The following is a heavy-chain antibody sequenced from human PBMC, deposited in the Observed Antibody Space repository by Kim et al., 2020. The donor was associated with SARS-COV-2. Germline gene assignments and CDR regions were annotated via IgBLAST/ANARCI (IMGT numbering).Heavy chain of an antibody. D-gene: IGHD1-26*01. CDR3: ARGLGGSYGAFDI. CDR1: GGSFSGYY. Sequence: SETLSLTCAVYGGSFSGYYWSWIRQPPGKGLEWIGEINHSGSTNYNPSLKSRVTISVDTSKNQFSLKLSSVTAADTAVYYCARGLGGSYGAFDIWGQGTMVTVSS. CDR2: INHSGST. V-gene: IGHV4-34*01. J-gene: IGHJ3*02.